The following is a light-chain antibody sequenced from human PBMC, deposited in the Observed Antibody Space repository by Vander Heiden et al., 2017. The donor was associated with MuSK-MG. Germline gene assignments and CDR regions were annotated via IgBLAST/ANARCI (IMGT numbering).Light chain of an antibody. J-gene: IGKJ3*01. CDR3: QQYCTTPFT. V-gene: IGKV4-1*01. CDR1: QRVSYSPDHQSY. CDR2: WAS. Sequence: DIVMTQPPDPLPLSLGERATTHSKPSQRVSYSPDHQSYLAWFQQKPGQPPSLLITWASSRESGIPDRFSGGGSGTEFSLTISSLQPEDVAVYYCQQYCTTPFTFGPGTKVEIK.